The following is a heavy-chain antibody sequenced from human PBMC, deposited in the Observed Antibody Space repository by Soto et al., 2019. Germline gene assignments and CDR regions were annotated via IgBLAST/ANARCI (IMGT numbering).Heavy chain of an antibody. Sequence: ASVKVSCKASGYTFTGYYMHWVRQAPGQGLEWMGWINPNSGGTNYAQKFQGWVTMTRDTSISTAYMELSRLRSDDTAVYYCARGSRYRYYDSSGYPPQGNYYYYYGMDVWGQGTTVTVSS. V-gene: IGHV1-2*04. CDR1: GYTFTGYY. J-gene: IGHJ6*02. CDR3: ARGSRYRYYDSSGYPPQGNYYYYYGMDV. D-gene: IGHD3-22*01. CDR2: INPNSGGT.